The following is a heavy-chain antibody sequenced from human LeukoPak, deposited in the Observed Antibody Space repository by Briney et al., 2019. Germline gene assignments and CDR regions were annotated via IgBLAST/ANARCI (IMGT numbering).Heavy chain of an antibody. J-gene: IGHJ4*02. D-gene: IGHD3-22*01. V-gene: IGHV1-69*04. CDR1: GGTFSSYA. CDR3: ARELDSSGYSFDY. CDR2: IIPILGIA. Sequence: SVKVSCKASGGTFSSYAISWVRQAPGQGLEWMGRIIPILGIANYAQKFQGRVTITADKSTSTAYMELSSLRSEDTAVYYCARELDSSGYSFDYWGQGTLVTVSS.